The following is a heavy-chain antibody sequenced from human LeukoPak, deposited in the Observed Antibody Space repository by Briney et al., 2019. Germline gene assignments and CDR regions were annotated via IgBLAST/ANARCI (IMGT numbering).Heavy chain of an antibody. V-gene: IGHV4-61*02. D-gene: IGHD5-18*01. J-gene: IGHJ3*02. CDR2: IYTSGST. CDR3: ARYGYGDFDDAFDI. CDR1: GGSLSSGSYY. Sequence: PSETLSLTCTVSGGSLSSGSYYWSWIRQPAGKGLEWIGRIYTSGSTNYNPSLKSRVTISVDTSKNQFSLKLSSVTAADTAVYYCARYGYGDFDDAFDIWGQGTMVTVSS.